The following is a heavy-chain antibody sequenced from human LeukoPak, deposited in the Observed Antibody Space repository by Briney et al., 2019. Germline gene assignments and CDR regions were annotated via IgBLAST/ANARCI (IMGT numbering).Heavy chain of an antibody. D-gene: IGHD3-10*01. CDR2: INPKNGGT. CDR3: ATDITALDY. Sequence: ASVKVSCKASGYNFNDYYLHWVRQAPGQGLEWMGWINPKNGGTYYAEKFQGRVTMTRDTSITTVYMELSRLRSDDTAIYYCATDITALDYRGQGTLVTVSS. J-gene: IGHJ4*02. V-gene: IGHV1-2*02. CDR1: GYNFNDYY.